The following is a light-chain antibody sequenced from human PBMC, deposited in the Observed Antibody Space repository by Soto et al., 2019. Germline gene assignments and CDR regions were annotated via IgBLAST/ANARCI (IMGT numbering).Light chain of an antibody. CDR3: QQSNDWPFT. CDR1: QSVSDN. CDR2: GAS. J-gene: IGKJ4*01. Sequence: DIEMTQSPSTLSASPGERATLSCRASQSVSDNLAWYQQKPGKAPRLLIYGASTRDTGIPARFSGSGSGTEFTLTISGLQSEDFAIYYCQQSNDWPFTFGGGTKVDIK. V-gene: IGKV3-15*01.